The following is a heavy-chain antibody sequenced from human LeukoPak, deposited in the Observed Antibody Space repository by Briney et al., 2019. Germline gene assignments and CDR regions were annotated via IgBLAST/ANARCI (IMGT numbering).Heavy chain of an antibody. Sequence: GGSLRLSCAASGFPFSSYWMSWVRQAPGKGLEGVANIKEDGSEKYYVDSVKGRFTISRDNAKNSLYLQMNSLRAEDTAVYYCARDLLLWFGELLRPLDYWGQGTLVTVSS. CDR3: ARDLLLWFGELLRPLDY. CDR1: GFPFSSYW. V-gene: IGHV3-7*01. J-gene: IGHJ4*02. CDR2: IKEDGSEK. D-gene: IGHD3-10*01.